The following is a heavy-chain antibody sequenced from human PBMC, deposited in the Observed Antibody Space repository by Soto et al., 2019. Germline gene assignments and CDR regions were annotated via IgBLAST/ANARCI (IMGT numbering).Heavy chain of an antibody. CDR1: CGSISSRNYY. D-gene: IGHD1-26*01. J-gene: IGHJ4*02. CDR3: ARRAVGGTHYDY. Sequence: SETLSLTCTVSCGSISSRNYYWGWIRQPPGKGLEWIGSIYYSGSTYDNPSLKSRVTISVDTSKNQFSLRLSSVTATDTAVYYCARRAVGGTHYDYWGQGTLVTVSS. V-gene: IGHV4-39*01. CDR2: IYYSGST.